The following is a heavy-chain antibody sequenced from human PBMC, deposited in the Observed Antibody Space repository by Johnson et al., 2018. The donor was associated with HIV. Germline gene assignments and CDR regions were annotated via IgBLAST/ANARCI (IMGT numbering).Heavy chain of an antibody. V-gene: IGHV3-30*04. CDR3: ARGAPPTWYSSSWRGGAFDI. CDR2: ISYDGKNE. CDR1: GFTFSSYA. J-gene: IGHJ3*02. D-gene: IGHD6-13*01. Sequence: QVQLVESGGGVVQPGRSLRLSCAASGFTFSSYAMHWVRQAPGKGLEWVAVISYDGKNEYYADSVKGRFTISRDNSKNTLYLQMNSLRAEDTAVYYCARGAPPTWYSSSWRGGAFDIWGQGTMVTVSS.